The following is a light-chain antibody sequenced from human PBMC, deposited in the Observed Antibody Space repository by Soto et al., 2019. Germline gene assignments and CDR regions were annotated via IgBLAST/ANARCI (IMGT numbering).Light chain of an antibody. V-gene: IGKV3-20*01. CDR3: QQYGSSPWA. CDR2: GAS. CDR1: QSVSSSY. Sequence: EIVLTQSPGTLSLSPGERATLSCRASQSVSSSYLAWYQQKPGQAPRLLIYGASSRATGIPDRFSGSGSGTDFTLTISRPEPEDFAVYYFQQYGSSPWAFGQGNKVEIK. J-gene: IGKJ1*01.